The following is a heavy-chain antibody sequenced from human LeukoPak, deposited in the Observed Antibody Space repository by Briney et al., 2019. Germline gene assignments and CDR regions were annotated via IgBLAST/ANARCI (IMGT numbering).Heavy chain of an antibody. CDR3: ARGAVVVITPDAFDI. Sequence: SQTLSLTCTVSGASVTSGGFYWSWIRQPPGKGLEWLGYIHQSGDTYSNPSLKSRATVSMDTSTNRFSLNLRFVTAADTAVYYCARGAVVVITPDAFDIWGQGTMVTVSS. CDR2: IHQSGDT. V-gene: IGHV4-30-2*01. D-gene: IGHD3-22*01. CDR1: GASVTSGGFY. J-gene: IGHJ3*02.